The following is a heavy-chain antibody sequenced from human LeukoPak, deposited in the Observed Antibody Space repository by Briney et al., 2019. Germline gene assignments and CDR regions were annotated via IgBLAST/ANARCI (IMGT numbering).Heavy chain of an antibody. CDR3: ARDLRRITMVRGVIRWFDP. CDR2: ISAYNGNT. Sequence: ASVKVSCKASGYTFTSYGISWVRQAPGQGLEWMGWISAYNGNTNYAQKLQGGVTMTTDTSTSTAYMELRSLRSDDTAVYYCARDLRRITMVRGVIRWFDPWGQGTLVTVSS. D-gene: IGHD3-10*01. V-gene: IGHV1-18*01. CDR1: GYTFTSYG. J-gene: IGHJ5*02.